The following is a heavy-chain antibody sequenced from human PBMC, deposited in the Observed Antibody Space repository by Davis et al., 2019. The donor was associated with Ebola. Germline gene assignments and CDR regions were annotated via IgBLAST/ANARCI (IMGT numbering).Heavy chain of an antibody. CDR2: IKQDGSEK. CDR1: GFTFSSYW. Sequence: GESLKISCAASGFTFSSYWMSWVRQAPGKGLEWVANIKQDGSEKYYVDSVKGRFTISRDNAKNSLYLQMNSLRDEDTAVYYCARDSEFHYYYYYGMDVWGQGTTVTVSS. CDR3: ARDSEFHYYYYYGMDV. J-gene: IGHJ6*02. V-gene: IGHV3-7*01. D-gene: IGHD1-14*01.